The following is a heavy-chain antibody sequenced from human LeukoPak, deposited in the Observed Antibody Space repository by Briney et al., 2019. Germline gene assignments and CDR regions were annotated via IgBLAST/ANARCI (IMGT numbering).Heavy chain of an antibody. J-gene: IGHJ5*02. CDR1: GFTFSNSA. CDR2: ISYDGSNK. Sequence: PGRSLRLPCAASGFTFSNSATHWVRQAPGKGLEWVAVISYDGSNKYYADSVKGRFTISRDNSKNTLYLQMNSLRAEDTAVYYCASIRFDPWGQGTLVTVSS. CDR3: ASIRFDP. V-gene: IGHV3-30*01.